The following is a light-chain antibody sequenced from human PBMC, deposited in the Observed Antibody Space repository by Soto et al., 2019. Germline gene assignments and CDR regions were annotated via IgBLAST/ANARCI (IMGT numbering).Light chain of an antibody. V-gene: IGLV2-8*01. CDR2: EVS. J-gene: IGLJ3*02. CDR1: SSDVGGYNF. CDR3: CSYTGSNNLV. Sequence: QSVLTQPPSASGSPGQSVTISCTGTSSDVGGYNFVSWYQQHPGKAPKLMIYEVSERPSGVPHRFSGSKSGNTASLTVSGLQAEDEADYFCCSYTGSNNLVFGGGTKLTVL.